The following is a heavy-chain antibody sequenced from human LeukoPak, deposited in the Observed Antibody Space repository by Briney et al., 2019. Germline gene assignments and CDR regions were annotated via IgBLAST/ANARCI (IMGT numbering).Heavy chain of an antibody. D-gene: IGHD1-26*01. Sequence: SVKVSCKASGGTFSSYAISWVRQAPGQGLEWMGGIIPIFGTANYAQKFQGRVTITRNTSISTAYMELSSLRSEDTAVYYCARGGIVGATAPFDYWGQGTLVTVSS. CDR1: GGTFSSYA. V-gene: IGHV1-69*05. J-gene: IGHJ4*02. CDR3: ARGGIVGATAPFDY. CDR2: IIPIFGTA.